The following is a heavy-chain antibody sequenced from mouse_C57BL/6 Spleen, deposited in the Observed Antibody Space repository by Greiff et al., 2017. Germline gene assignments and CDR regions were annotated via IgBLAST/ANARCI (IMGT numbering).Heavy chain of an antibody. CDR3: ARDDYEEENYFDY. Sequence: EVNLVESGGGLVKPGGSLKLSCAASGFTFSDYGMHWVRQAPEKGLEWVAYISSGSSTIYYADTVKGRFTISRDNAKNTLFLRMTSLRSEDTAMYYCARDDYEEENYFDYWGQGTTLTVSS. J-gene: IGHJ2*01. CDR1: GFTFSDYG. V-gene: IGHV5-17*01. CDR2: ISSGSSTI. D-gene: IGHD2-4*01.